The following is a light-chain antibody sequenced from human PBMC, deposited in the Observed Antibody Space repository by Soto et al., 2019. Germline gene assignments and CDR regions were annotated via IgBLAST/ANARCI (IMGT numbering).Light chain of an antibody. J-gene: IGKJ5*01. CDR3: QQYEKWPPSIT. CDR2: GVS. V-gene: IGKV3-15*01. CDR1: QPVNNN. Sequence: IEMTQSPATLSASPGDRATLSCRASQPVNNNLAWYQQKPGQAPRLLIYGVSTRATGISARFSGGGSVTEFTLTISSLQSEDFALYSCQQYEKWPPSITFGQGTRLEIK.